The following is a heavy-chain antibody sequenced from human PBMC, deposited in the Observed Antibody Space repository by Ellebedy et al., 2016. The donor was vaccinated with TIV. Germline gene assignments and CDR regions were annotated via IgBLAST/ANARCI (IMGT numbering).Heavy chain of an antibody. Sequence: ASVKVSCKASGYTFTGYYMHWVRQAPGQGLEWMGWINPNSGGTNYAQKFQGRVTMTRDTSISTAYMELSRLRSEDTAVYYCAREAVARGTFDIWGQGTMVTVSS. D-gene: IGHD2-15*01. CDR3: AREAVARGTFDI. CDR1: GYTFTGYY. V-gene: IGHV1-2*02. J-gene: IGHJ3*02. CDR2: INPNSGGT.